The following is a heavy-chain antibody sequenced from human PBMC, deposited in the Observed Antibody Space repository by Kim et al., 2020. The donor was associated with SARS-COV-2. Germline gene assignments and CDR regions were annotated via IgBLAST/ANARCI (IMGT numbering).Heavy chain of an antibody. D-gene: IGHD1-26*01. V-gene: IGHV4-59*08. J-gene: IGHJ5*02. CDR3: ARHRIALLDWFDP. Sequence: SETLSLTCTVSGGSISSYYWSWIRQPPGKGLEWIGYIYYSGSTNYNPSLKSRVTISVDTSKNQFSLKLSSVTAADTAVYYCARHRIALLDWFDPWGQGTLVTVSS. CDR2: IYYSGST. CDR1: GGSISSYY.